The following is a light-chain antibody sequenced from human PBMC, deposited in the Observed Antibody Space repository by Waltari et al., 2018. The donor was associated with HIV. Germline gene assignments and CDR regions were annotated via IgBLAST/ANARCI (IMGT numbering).Light chain of an antibody. V-gene: IGLV2-8*01. J-gene: IGLJ2*01. Sequence: QAALAQPPSASGSAGQSVTISCTGTSSDVGAYNYVSWYQQHPGKSPKLIIYDFTKRPSGVPDRFSGAKSGNTASLTVSGLQGEDEADYYCSSYADSDTPVVFGGGTKLTVL. CDR1: SSDVGAYNY. CDR3: SSYADSDTPVV. CDR2: DFT.